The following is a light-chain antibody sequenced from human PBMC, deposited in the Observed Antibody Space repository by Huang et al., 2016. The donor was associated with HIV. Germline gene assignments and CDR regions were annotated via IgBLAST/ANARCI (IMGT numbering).Light chain of an antibody. CDR3: QQYYSTPRS. J-gene: IGKJ1*01. CDR2: WAS. CDR1: QSVLYNSNNKND. Sequence: DIVMTQSPDSLAVSLGERATINCKSSQSVLYNSNNKNDLGWYQEEPGQPPKLLINWASTRESGVPDRFSGGGSVTDFTLTISSLQAEDVAVYYCQQYYSTPRSFGQGTRVEIK. V-gene: IGKV4-1*01.